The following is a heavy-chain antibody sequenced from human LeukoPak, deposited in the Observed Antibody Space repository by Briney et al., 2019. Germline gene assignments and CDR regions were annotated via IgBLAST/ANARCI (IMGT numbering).Heavy chain of an antibody. CDR2: INPNSGGT. CDR1: GYTFTGYY. CDR3: ARGELVGLGATSAGWFDP. J-gene: IGHJ5*02. Sequence: ASVKVSCKASGYTFTGYYMHWVRQAPGQGLEWMGRINPNSGGTNSAQKFQGRVTMTRDTSISTAYMKLSRLTSDDTAVYYCARGELVGLGATSAGWFDPWGQGTLVTVSS. V-gene: IGHV1-2*06. D-gene: IGHD1-26*01.